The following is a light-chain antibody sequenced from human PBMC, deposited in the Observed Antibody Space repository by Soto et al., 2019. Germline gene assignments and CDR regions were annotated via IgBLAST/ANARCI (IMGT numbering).Light chain of an antibody. CDR1: NIGGKS. V-gene: IGLV3-21*02. Sequence: ERTQPPSGSVAPGQTARITCGGNNIGGKSVHWYQQKPGQAPVLVVYDDSDRPSGIPDRFSGSNSGDTATLTIRRVEDGDEADYYCHVWDSSSDHYVFGNGTKVTVL. CDR2: DDS. CDR3: HVWDSSSDHYV. J-gene: IGLJ1*01.